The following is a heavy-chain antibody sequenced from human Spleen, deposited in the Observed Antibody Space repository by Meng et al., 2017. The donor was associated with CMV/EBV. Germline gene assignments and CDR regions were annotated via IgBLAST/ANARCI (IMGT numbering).Heavy chain of an antibody. CDR2: ISYSGST. Sequence: SETLSLTCTVSGGSSSSYYWSWIRQPPGKGLEWIGYISYSGSTNYNPSLKSRVTISGDTSKNRFSLKLSSVTAADTAVYYCALSGGYYSGRLGYYFDYWGRGTLVTVSS. D-gene: IGHD3-22*01. CDR3: ALSGGYYSGRLGYYFDY. J-gene: IGHJ4*02. CDR1: GGSSSSYY. V-gene: IGHV4-59*01.